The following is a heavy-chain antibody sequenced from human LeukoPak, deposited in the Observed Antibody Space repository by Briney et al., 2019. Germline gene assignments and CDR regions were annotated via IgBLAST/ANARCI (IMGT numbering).Heavy chain of an antibody. V-gene: IGHV4-34*01. J-gene: IGHJ3*02. CDR1: GGSFSGYY. D-gene: IGHD6-6*01. Sequence: PSETLSLTCAVYGGSFSGYYWSWIRQPPGKGLEWIGEINHSGSTNYNPSLKSRVTISVDTSKNQFSLKLSSVTAADTAVYYCAREIPRNAFDIWGQGTMVTVSS. CDR3: AREIPRNAFDI. CDR2: INHSGST.